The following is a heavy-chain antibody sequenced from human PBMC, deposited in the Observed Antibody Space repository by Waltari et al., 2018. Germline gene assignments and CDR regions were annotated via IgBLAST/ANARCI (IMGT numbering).Heavy chain of an antibody. Sequence: EVQLVESGGGLVQPGRSLRLSCAASGFKFDDYAMHWVRQAPGKGLEWVSGLSWKSDSLGYADSVKGRFTISRDNAKNSLYLQMNSLRPEDTALYYCARKDAFDIWGQGTMVTVSS. J-gene: IGHJ3*02. V-gene: IGHV3-9*01. CDR3: ARKDAFDI. CDR1: GFKFDDYA. CDR2: LSWKSDSL.